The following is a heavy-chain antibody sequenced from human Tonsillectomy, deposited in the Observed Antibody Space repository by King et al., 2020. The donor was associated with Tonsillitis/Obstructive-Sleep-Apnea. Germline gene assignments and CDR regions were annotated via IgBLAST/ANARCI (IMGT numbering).Heavy chain of an antibody. V-gene: IGHV5-10-1*03. CDR1: GYSFTSYW. Sequence: VQLVQSGAEVKKPGESLRISCKGSGYSFTSYWISWVRQMPGKGLEWRGRIDPSDSYTNYSPSFQGHVTISADKSISAASLQWSSMKASDTAMYYCARPGGDYDSFDIWGQGTMVTASS. CDR3: ARPGGDYDSFDI. D-gene: IGHD4-17*01. CDR2: IDPSDSYT. J-gene: IGHJ3*02.